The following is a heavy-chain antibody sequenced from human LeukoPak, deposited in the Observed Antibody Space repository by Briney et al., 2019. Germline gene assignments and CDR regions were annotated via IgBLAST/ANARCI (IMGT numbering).Heavy chain of an antibody. Sequence: GSLRLSCAASGFTLSSYWMHWVRQVPGKGLVWVSRINPDGSTTTYADFVKGRFTISRDNAKNTLYLQMNSLRAEDTAVYYCARVRVGAYDFEYWGQGTLVTVSS. CDR2: INPDGSTT. J-gene: IGHJ4*02. D-gene: IGHD3-10*01. V-gene: IGHV3-74*01. CDR3: ARVRVGAYDFEY. CDR1: GFTLSSYW.